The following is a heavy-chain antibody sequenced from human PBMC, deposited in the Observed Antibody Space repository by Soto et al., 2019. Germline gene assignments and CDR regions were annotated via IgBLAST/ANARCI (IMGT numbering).Heavy chain of an antibody. V-gene: IGHV3-48*01. CDR3: AREDYDFWSGYFDYYYYYMDV. Sequence: EVQLVESGGGLVQPGGSPRLSCAASGFTFSSYSMNWVRQAPGKGLEWVSYISSSSSTIYYADSVKGRFTISRDNAKNSLYLQMNSLRAEDTVVYYCAREDYDFWSGYFDYYYYYMDVWGKGTTVTVSS. CDR2: ISSSSSTI. CDR1: GFTFSSYS. D-gene: IGHD3-3*01. J-gene: IGHJ6*03.